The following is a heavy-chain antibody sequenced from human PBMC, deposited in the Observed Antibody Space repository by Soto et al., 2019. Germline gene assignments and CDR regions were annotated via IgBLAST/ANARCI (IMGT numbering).Heavy chain of an antibody. CDR1: GFTFNTYA. D-gene: IGHD6-13*01. CDR3: ARGWYVDY. Sequence: EVQLLESGGGLVQPGESLRLSCAASGFTFNTYAMTWVRQAPGKGLEWVSVINTAVTTWYADSVKGRFTIARDNASNTLYLQMTGLRAEDPAVYYCARGWYVDYWGQGTLVTVSS. V-gene: IGHV3-23*03. CDR2: INTAVTT. J-gene: IGHJ4*02.